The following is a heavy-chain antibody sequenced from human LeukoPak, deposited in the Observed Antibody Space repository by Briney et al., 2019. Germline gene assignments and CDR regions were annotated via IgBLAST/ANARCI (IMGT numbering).Heavy chain of an antibody. D-gene: IGHD3-3*01. CDR2: IYYSGST. CDR1: GGSISSYY. V-gene: IGHV4-59*01. CDR3: ARDRDDFWSGSYYYYGMDV. Sequence: PSETLSLTRTVSGGSISSYYWSWIRQPPGKGLEWIGYIYYSGSTNYNPSLKSRVTISVDTSKNQFSLKLSSVTAADTAVYYCARDRDDFWSGSYYYYGMDVWGQGTTVTVSS. J-gene: IGHJ6*02.